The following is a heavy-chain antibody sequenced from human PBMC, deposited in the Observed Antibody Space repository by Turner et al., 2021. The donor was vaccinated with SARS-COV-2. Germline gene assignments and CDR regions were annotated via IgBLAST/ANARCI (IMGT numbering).Heavy chain of an antibody. D-gene: IGHD3-22*01. CDR3: ARHPFLGVVADYYFDY. J-gene: IGHJ4*02. Sequence: QVQLQESCPGLVKPSETLSRTCTVSGGSISSYYWSWIRPPPGKGLEWIGYSYYSGSTNYKPSLKSRVTISVDTSKNQFSLKLSSVTAADTAVYYCARHPFLGVVADYYFDYWGQGTLVTVSS. V-gene: IGHV4-59*08. CDR1: GGSISSYY. CDR2: SYYSGST.